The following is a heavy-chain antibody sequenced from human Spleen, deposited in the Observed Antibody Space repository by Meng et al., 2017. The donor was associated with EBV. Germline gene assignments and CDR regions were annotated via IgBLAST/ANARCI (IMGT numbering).Heavy chain of an antibody. J-gene: IGHJ4*02. CDR3: ARHGSRLSEPFDY. D-gene: IGHD1-1*01. CDR1: GGSISSPTAY. V-gene: IGHV4-39*01. Sequence: QLRPQDSGPALLTASETLSSTCTLSGGSISSPTAYWSWIRQPPGKGLEWIGSFYYGGVTYYNPSLKSRVTTSVDASKNQFFLKLTSVTAADTAVYFCARHGSRLSEPFDYWGQGMLVTVSS. CDR2: FYYGGVT.